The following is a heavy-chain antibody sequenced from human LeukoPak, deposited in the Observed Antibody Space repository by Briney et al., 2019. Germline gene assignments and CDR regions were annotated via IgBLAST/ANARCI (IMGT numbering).Heavy chain of an antibody. J-gene: IGHJ4*02. Sequence: PWGSLRLSCEATGFILGSYAMNWVRQAPGKGLEWVSGISGSGGSTYYADSVKGRFTISRGNSKNTLFLQMNSLRPEDTAVYYCARDPGGYFDYWGQGTLVTVSS. V-gene: IGHV3-23*01. CDR1: GFILGSYA. CDR2: ISGSGGST. CDR3: ARDPGGYFDY. D-gene: IGHD3-10*01.